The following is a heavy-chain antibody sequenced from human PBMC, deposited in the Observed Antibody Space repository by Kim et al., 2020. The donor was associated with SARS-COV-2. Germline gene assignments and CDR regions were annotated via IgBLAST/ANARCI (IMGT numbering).Heavy chain of an antibody. Sequence: GGSLRLSCAASGFTFDDYAMHWVRQAPGKGLEWVSLISWDGGSTYYADSVKGRFTISRDNSKNSLYLQMNSLRAEDTALYYCAKDSDYYDSSGYLDYWGQGTLVTVSS. V-gene: IGHV3-43D*03. D-gene: IGHD3-22*01. CDR1: GFTFDDYA. CDR3: AKDSDYYDSSGYLDY. J-gene: IGHJ4*02. CDR2: ISWDGGST.